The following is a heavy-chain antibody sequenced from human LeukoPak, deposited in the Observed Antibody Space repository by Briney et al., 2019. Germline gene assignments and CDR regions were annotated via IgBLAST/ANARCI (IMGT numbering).Heavy chain of an antibody. CDR2: ISGTGGTT. Sequence: PGGSLRLSCAAAGFSFSNYAMSWVRQAPGKGLEWVSSISGTGGTTYSADSVKGRFTISRDNSKNTVSLQMSSVRAEDTAVYYCAKEGYSYPLNYFDSWGQGNLVTVSS. D-gene: IGHD5-12*01. CDR3: AKEGYSYPLNYFDS. CDR1: GFSFSNYA. J-gene: IGHJ4*02. V-gene: IGHV3-23*01.